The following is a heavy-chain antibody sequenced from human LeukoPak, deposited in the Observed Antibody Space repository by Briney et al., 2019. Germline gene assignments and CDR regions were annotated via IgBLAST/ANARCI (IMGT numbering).Heavy chain of an antibody. CDR2: ISYDGSNK. J-gene: IGHJ5*02. CDR3: ARDYGPYYYGSGSYSRFDH. Sequence: GGSLRLSCAASGFTFSSYAMHWVRPAPGKGLEWVAVISYDGSNKYYADSVKGRFTISRDNSKNTLYLQMNSPRAEDTAVYYCARDYGPYYYGSGSYSRFDHWGQGTLVTVSS. CDR1: GFTFSSYA. D-gene: IGHD3-10*01. V-gene: IGHV3-30*04.